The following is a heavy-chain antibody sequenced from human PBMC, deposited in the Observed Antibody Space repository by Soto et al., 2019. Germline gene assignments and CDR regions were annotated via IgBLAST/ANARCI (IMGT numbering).Heavy chain of an antibody. CDR1: GFTFTSSA. J-gene: IGHJ6*04. V-gene: IGHV1-58*01. CDR2: IVVGSGNT. CDR3: AAHSSNRRDSSKWLLLPYYYGIEV. D-gene: IGHD3-22*01. Sequence: AASVKVSCKASGFTFTSSAVQWVRQARGQRLEWIGWIVVGSGNTNYAQKFQERVTITRDMYTSTAYMDLSSLRSEATAVYYCAAHSSNRRDSSKWLLLPYYYGIEVWGKGTKVAVSS.